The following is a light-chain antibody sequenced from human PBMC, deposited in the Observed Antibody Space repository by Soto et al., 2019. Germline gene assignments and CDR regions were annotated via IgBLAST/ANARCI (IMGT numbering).Light chain of an antibody. CDR3: QQSYSTHALT. J-gene: IGKJ4*01. V-gene: IGKV1-12*01. CDR1: QGISSW. Sequence: DIQMTQFPASVSASVGDRVTITCRASQGISSWLVWYQQKPGKAPKLLIYAASSLQSGVPSRFSGSGSGTDFTLTISSLQPEDFATYYCQQSYSTHALTFGGGTKVDIK. CDR2: AAS.